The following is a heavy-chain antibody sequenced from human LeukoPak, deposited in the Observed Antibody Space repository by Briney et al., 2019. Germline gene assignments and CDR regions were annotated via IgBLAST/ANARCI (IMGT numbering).Heavy chain of an antibody. CDR3: AKRERESYNFGYPDY. CDR1: GFTFSSYA. J-gene: IGHJ4*02. D-gene: IGHD1-1*01. CDR2: IGGSGGST. V-gene: IGHV3-23*01. Sequence: GGSLRLSCAASGFTFSSYAMSWVRQAPGKGLEWVSGIGGSGGSTYYADSVRGRFTISSDNSKNTLYLQMNSLRAEDTAVYYCAKRERESYNFGYPDYWGQGTLVTVSS.